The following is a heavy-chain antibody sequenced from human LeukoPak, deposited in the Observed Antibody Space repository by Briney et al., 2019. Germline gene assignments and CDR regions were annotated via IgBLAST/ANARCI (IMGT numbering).Heavy chain of an antibody. D-gene: IGHD1-1*01. CDR1: GFTFSSYG. Sequence: GGSLRLSCAASGFTFSSYGMHWVRQAPGKGLEWVAVIWYDGSNKYYADSVKGRFTISRDNSKNTLYLQMNSLRAEDTAVYYCAGGYNWNDGGGVVSGYFDYWGQGTLVTVSS. J-gene: IGHJ4*02. CDR2: IWYDGSNK. CDR3: AGGYNWNDGGGVVSGYFDY. V-gene: IGHV3-33*01.